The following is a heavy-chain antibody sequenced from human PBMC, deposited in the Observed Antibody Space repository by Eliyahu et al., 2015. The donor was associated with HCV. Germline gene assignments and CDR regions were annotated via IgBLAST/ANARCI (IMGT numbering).Heavy chain of an antibody. CDR1: GFTFSTAW. CDR2: IKSKTDGGTT. CDR3: TTDYYGGNEDFDY. V-gene: IGHV3-15*01. Sequence: EVQLVESGGGLVKPGGSLRLSCAASGFTFSTAWMXWVRQAPGKGLEGVGRIKSKTDGGTTDYAAPVKGRFTISRDDSKNTLYLQMNSLKTEDTAVYYCTTDYYGGNEDFDYWGQGTLVTVSS. J-gene: IGHJ4*02. D-gene: IGHD4-23*01.